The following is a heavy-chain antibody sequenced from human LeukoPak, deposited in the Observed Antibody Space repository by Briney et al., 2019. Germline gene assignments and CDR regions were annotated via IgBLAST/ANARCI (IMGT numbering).Heavy chain of an antibody. D-gene: IGHD2-8*01. CDR2: ISAYNGNT. J-gene: IGHJ6*03. Sequence: VASVKVSCKASGYTFTSYGISWVRQAPGQGLEWMGWISAYNGNTNYAQKLQGRVTMTTDTSTSTAYMELRNLRSDDTAVYYCARDTFTNGYYGAYYYYMDVWGQGTTVTVSS. V-gene: IGHV1-18*01. CDR1: GYTFTSYG. CDR3: ARDTFTNGYYGAYYYYMDV.